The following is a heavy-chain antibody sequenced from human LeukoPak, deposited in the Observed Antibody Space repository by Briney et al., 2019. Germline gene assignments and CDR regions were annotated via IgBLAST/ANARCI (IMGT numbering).Heavy chain of an antibody. Sequence: PGRSLRLACAASGFTFSSYGMHWVRQAPGKGLEWVAVIWYDGSNKYYADSVKGRFTISRDNSKNTLYLQMNSLRAEDTAVYYCARDHSAAAVPEDWFDPWGQGILVTVSS. V-gene: IGHV3-33*01. J-gene: IGHJ5*02. D-gene: IGHD6-13*01. CDR1: GFTFSSYG. CDR3: ARDHSAAAVPEDWFDP. CDR2: IWYDGSNK.